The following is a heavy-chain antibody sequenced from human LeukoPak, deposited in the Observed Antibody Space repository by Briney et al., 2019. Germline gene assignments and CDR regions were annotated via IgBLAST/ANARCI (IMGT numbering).Heavy chain of an antibody. V-gene: IGHV3-33*01. Sequence: GGSLRLSCAASGFTFRNYAMHWVRQAPGKGLEWEAVIWSDGSNKYYADSVKGRFTISRDNSKNTLYLQMNSLRAEDTAVYYCARGPMVRGVIYYFDYWGQGTLVTVSS. CDR1: GFTFRNYA. D-gene: IGHD3-10*01. CDR3: ARGPMVRGVIYYFDY. J-gene: IGHJ4*02. CDR2: IWSDGSNK.